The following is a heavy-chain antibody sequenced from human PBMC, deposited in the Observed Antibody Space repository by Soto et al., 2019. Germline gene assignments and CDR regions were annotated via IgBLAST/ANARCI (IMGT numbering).Heavy chain of an antibody. CDR1: GFSLSNARRC. Sequence: GPTLVNPTETLTLTFTVSGFSLSNARRCVSLIRQPPGKALEWLTLIYYNDDRRFSPSLKTRLTITGDTSENQVVLSLTNVDPGDTATYFCAHSDGGYEIIYFDFWGQGIPVTVSS. V-gene: IGHV2-5*01. J-gene: IGHJ4*02. D-gene: IGHD5-12*01. CDR3: AHSDGGYEIIYFDF. CDR2: IYYNDDR.